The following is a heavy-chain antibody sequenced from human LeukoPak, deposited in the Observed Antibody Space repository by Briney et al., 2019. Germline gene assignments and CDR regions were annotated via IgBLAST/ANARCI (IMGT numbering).Heavy chain of an antibody. D-gene: IGHD3-10*01. Sequence: SVKVSCKASGSTFISYAISWVRQAPGQGLEWMGGIIPIFGTANYAQKFQGRVTITADESTSTAYMELSSLRSEDTAVYYCARTGWFGEYIPISWGQGTLVTVSS. J-gene: IGHJ5*02. CDR1: GSTFISYA. CDR2: IIPIFGTA. CDR3: ARTGWFGEYIPIS. V-gene: IGHV1-69*13.